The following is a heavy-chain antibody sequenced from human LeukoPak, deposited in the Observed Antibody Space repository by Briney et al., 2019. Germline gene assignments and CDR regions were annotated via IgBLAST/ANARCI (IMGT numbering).Heavy chain of an antibody. J-gene: IGHJ6*03. CDR3: ARDGYSSGWYLPRGNYMDV. Sequence: SQTLSLTCAISGDSVSSNSAAWNWIRQSPSRGLEWLGRTYYRSKWYNDYAVSVKSRITINPDTSKNQFSLQLNSVTPEDTAVYYCARDGYSSGWYLPRGNYMDVWGKGTTVTVSS. D-gene: IGHD6-19*01. CDR2: TYYRSKWYN. V-gene: IGHV6-1*01. CDR1: GDSVSSNSAA.